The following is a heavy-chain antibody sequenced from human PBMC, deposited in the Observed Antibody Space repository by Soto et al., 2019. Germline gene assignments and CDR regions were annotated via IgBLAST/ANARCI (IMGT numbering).Heavy chain of an antibody. J-gene: IGHJ4*02. CDR3: AKSAPMDAGDKYYYDF. CDR1: GGTFSTFG. CDR2: IIPFFGTA. V-gene: IGHV1-69*13. Sequence: ASVKVSCKASGGTFSTFGISWVRQAPGQGLEWMGGIIPFFGTARYSQKFEDRITITADESTNTVYMDLRSLTSEDTAIYYCAKSAPMDAGDKYYYDFWGQGALVTVSS. D-gene: IGHD4-17*01.